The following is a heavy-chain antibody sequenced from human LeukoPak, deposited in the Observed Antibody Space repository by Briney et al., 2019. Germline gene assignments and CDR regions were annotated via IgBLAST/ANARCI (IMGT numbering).Heavy chain of an antibody. CDR3: ARSLSGYPNWFDP. V-gene: IGHV3-7*01. CDR1: GFTLSSYW. D-gene: IGHD3-16*02. Sequence: QPGGSLRLSCAASGFTLSSYWMSWVRQAPGKGLEWVANIKQDGSDKYYVDSVKGRSTISRDNAKNSLYLQMNSLRAEDTAVYYCARSLSGYPNWFDPWGQGTLVTVSS. CDR2: IKQDGSDK. J-gene: IGHJ5*02.